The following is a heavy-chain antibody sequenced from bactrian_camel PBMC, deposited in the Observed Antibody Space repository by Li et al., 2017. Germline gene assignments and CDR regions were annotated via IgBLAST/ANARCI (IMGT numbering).Heavy chain of an antibody. V-gene: IGHV3S53*01. D-gene: IGHD3*01. CDR3: AADCELRYGHFDF. Sequence: HVQLVESGGGSVQAGGSLRLSCVLSGNAYLRRCMGWFRQPPGKFREGIAHLERGGDEAYADSVKGRFTISRDNSKNTLSLQMSGLVPEDTAMYYCAADCELRYGHFDF. CDR2: LERGGDE. J-gene: IGHJ6*01. CDR1: GNAYLRRC.